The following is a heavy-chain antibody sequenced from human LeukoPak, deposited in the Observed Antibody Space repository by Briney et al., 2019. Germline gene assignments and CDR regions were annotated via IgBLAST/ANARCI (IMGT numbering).Heavy chain of an antibody. D-gene: IGHD6-13*01. J-gene: IGHJ4*02. CDR1: GGSFSGYY. CDR3: ARGYVAAAGSVYFDY. CDR2: INHSGST. V-gene: IGHV4-34*01. Sequence: PSETLSLTCAVYGGSFSGYYWSWIRQPPGKGLEWIGEINHSGSTIYNPSLKSRVTISVDTSKNQFSLKLSSVTVADTAVYYCARGYVAAAGSVYFDYWGQGTLVTVSS.